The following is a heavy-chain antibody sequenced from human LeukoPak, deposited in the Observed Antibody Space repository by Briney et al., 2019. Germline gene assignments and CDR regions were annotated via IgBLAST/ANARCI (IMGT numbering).Heavy chain of an antibody. V-gene: IGHV1-18*01. CDR1: GYTFTSYG. Sequence: ASVTVSSKASGYTFTSYGISWVRQAPGQGLEWMGWISAYNGNTNYAQKLQGRVTMTTDTSTSTAYMELRSLRSDDTAVYYCARGTLLWFGELFRILDYWGQGTLVTVSS. J-gene: IGHJ4*02. CDR2: ISAYNGNT. CDR3: ARGTLLWFGELFRILDY. D-gene: IGHD3-10*01.